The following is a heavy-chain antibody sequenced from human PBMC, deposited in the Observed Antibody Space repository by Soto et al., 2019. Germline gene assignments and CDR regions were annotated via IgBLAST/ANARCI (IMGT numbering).Heavy chain of an antibody. CDR1: GFTFSSYG. J-gene: IGHJ4*02. CDR3: AKDSRIVVVTAPYDY. V-gene: IGHV3-30*18. Sequence: QVQLVESGGGVVQPGRSLRLSCAASGFTFSSYGMHWVRQAPAKGLEWVAVISYDGSNKYYADSVKGRFTISRDNSKNTLYLQMNSLRAEDTAVSYCAKDSRIVVVTAPYDYWGQGTLVTVSS. D-gene: IGHD2-21*02. CDR2: ISYDGSNK.